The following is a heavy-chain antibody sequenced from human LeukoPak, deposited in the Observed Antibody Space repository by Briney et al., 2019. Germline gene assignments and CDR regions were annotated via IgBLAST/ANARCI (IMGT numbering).Heavy chain of an antibody. Sequence: GGSLRLSCAASGFTFSSYSMNWVRQAPGKGLEWVSSISSSSSYIYYADSVKGRFTISRDNAKNSLYLQMNSLRAEDTAVYYCSGGVVYAIPLFDYWGQGTLVTVSS. D-gene: IGHD2-8*02. CDR1: GFTFSSYS. CDR3: SGGVVYAIPLFDY. J-gene: IGHJ4*02. V-gene: IGHV3-21*01. CDR2: ISSSSSYI.